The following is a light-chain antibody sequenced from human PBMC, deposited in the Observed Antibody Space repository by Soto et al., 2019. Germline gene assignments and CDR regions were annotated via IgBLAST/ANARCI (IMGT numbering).Light chain of an antibody. CDR2: EVT. CDR1: SSDVGGYNY. J-gene: IGLJ2*01. CDR3: SSFAGGGNPVL. Sequence: QSALTQPLSASGSLGQSVTISCTGTSSDVGGYNYVSWHQQHPGKAPKVMIYEVTKRPPGVPDRFSGSKSGNTASLTVSGLQAEDEADYYCSSFAGGGNPVLLGGGTKLTVL. V-gene: IGLV2-8*01.